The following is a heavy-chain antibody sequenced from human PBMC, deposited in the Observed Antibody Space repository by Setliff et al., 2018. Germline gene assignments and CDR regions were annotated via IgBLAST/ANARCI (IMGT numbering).Heavy chain of an antibody. CDR2: INPNSGGT. CDR3: ARGRDFWSGYLVY. J-gene: IGHJ4*02. Sequence: ASVKVSCKASGYAFTGYYMHWVRQAPGQGLEWMGWINPNSGGTNYAQKFQGWVTMTRDTSISAAYMELSRLRSDDTAVYYCARGRDFWSGYLVYWGQGTLVTVAS. V-gene: IGHV1-2*04. D-gene: IGHD3-3*01. CDR1: GYAFTGYY.